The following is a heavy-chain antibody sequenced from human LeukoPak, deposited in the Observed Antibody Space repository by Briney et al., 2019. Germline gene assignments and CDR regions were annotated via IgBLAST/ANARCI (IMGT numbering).Heavy chain of an antibody. CDR3: LYGGNSGDWLY. CDR2: IYTSGST. J-gene: IGHJ4*02. D-gene: IGHD4-23*01. Sequence: SETLSLTCTVSGGSISSGSYYWSWIRQPAGKGLEWIGRIYTSGSTNYNPSLKSRVTISVDRSKNQFSLKLSSVTAADTAVYYCLYGGNSGDWLYWGQGTLVTVSS. V-gene: IGHV4-61*02. CDR1: GGSISSGSYY.